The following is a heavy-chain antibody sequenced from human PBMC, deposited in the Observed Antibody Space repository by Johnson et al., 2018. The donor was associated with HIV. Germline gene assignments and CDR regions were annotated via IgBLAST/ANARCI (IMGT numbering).Heavy chain of an antibody. V-gene: IGHV3-33*01. CDR3: ARGITMIVGDAFDI. CDR2: TWFDETKQ. Sequence: QVQLVESGGGVVQPGTSLRLSCVASGFTFSSYGMHWVRQAPGKGLEWVATTWFDETKQYYADSVKGRSTISRDNFKKTLHLQMNSLRAEDMAVYYCARGITMIVGDAFDIWGQGTMVTVSS. CDR1: GFTFSSYG. D-gene: IGHD3-22*01. J-gene: IGHJ3*02.